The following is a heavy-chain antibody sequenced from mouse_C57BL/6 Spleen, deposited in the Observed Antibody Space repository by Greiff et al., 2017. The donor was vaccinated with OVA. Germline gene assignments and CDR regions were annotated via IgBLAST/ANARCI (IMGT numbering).Heavy chain of an antibody. J-gene: IGHJ3*01. Sequence: DVKLVESGGGLVQPGGSLKLSCAASGFTFSDYYMYWVRQTPEKRLEWVAYISNGGGSTYYPDTVKGRFTISRDNAKNTLYLQMSRLKSEDTAMYYCASSTGTPFAYWGQGTLVTVSA. V-gene: IGHV5-12*01. CDR1: GFTFSDYY. CDR2: ISNGGGST. D-gene: IGHD4-1*02. CDR3: ASSTGTPFAY.